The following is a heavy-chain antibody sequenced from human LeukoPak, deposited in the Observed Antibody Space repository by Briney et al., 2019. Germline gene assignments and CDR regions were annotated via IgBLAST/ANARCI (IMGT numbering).Heavy chain of an antibody. J-gene: IGHJ4*02. D-gene: IGHD3-10*01. V-gene: IGHV3-9*01. CDR1: GFTFEDYG. CDR3: AKDIVKGSASGTFDH. CDR2: ISWNSGHL. Sequence: GGSLRLSCSGSGFTFEDYGMHRVRQAPGKGLEWVASISWNSGHLGYGDSVEGRFTVSRDNAKNSLSLEMNSLRVEDTAFYFCAKDIVKGSASGTFDHWVREPWSPSPQ.